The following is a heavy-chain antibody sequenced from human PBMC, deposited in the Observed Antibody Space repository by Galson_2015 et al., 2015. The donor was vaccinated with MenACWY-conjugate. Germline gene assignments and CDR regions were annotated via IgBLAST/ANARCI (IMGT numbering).Heavy chain of an antibody. V-gene: IGHV3-30-3*01. Sequence: SLRLSCAASGFTFSDYAMHWVRQAPGKGLEWVALISCDGNNKYYADSVKGRFTISTDNSKNTVFLQMNSLRDEDTAVYYCAREIVGAPAASWGDYYYGMDFWGQGTTVTVSS. CDR2: ISCDGNNK. CDR3: AREIVGAPAASWGDYYYGMDF. D-gene: IGHD2-2*01. CDR1: GFTFSDYA. J-gene: IGHJ6*02.